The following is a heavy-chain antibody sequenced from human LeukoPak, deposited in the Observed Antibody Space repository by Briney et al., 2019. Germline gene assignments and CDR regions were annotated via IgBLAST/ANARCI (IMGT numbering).Heavy chain of an antibody. CDR3: ARDILPGYPSYPDY. D-gene: IGHD3-9*01. J-gene: IGHJ4*01. CDR1: GFTFSNDA. V-gene: IGHV3-30*04. CDR2: TSYDGTAI. Sequence: GTSLGLSCAGSGFTFSNDAMHWVRQAPGKGLEWVAVTSYDGTAIYYADSVKGRFTISKDNSRNTLYLQMNSLRVEDTAVYYCARDILPGYPSYPDYWGHGTLVTVSS.